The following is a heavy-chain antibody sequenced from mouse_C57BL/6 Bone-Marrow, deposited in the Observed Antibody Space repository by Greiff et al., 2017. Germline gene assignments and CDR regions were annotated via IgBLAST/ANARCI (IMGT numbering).Heavy chain of an antibody. J-gene: IGHJ2*01. CDR1: GYTFTSYW. CDR3: AKGGNYVGDY. CDR2: IDPSDSYT. V-gene: IGHV1-59*01. D-gene: IGHD2-1*01. Sequence: QVQLQQPGAEPVRPGTSVKLSCKASGYTFTSYWMHWVKQRPGQGLEWIGVIDPSDSYTNYNQKFKGKATLTVDTSSSTAYMQLSSLTSEDSAVYYCAKGGNYVGDYWGQGTTLTVSS.